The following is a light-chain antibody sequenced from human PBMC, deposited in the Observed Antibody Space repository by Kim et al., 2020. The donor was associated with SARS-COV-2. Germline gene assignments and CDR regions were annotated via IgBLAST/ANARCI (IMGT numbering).Light chain of an antibody. CDR2: QDS. CDR3: QAWDSSRVV. J-gene: IGLJ2*01. V-gene: IGLV3-1*01. CDR1: KLGDKY. Sequence: SVSPGQTASIACSGGKLGDKYACWYQQKPGQSPVLVIYQDSKRPSGIPERFSGSNSGNTATLTISGTQAMDEADYYCQAWDSSRVVFGGGTKLTVL.